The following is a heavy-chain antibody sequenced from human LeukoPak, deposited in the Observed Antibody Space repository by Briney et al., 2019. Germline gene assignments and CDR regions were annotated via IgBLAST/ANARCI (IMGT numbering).Heavy chain of an antibody. D-gene: IGHD3-22*01. Sequence: PGKSLRLSCAASGFTFSNYGMHWVRQAPGMGLEWVAVIWYDGNNKYYADSVKGRFTISRDNSKNTLYLQMNSLRAEDTAVYYCARTYYFDSSGYYWPEFDYWGQGTLVTVSS. CDR1: GFTFSNYG. CDR3: ARTYYFDSSGYYWPEFDY. V-gene: IGHV3-33*01. CDR2: IWYDGNNK. J-gene: IGHJ4*02.